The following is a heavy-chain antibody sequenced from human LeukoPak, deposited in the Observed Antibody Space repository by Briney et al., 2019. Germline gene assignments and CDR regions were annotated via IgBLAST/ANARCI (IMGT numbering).Heavy chain of an antibody. V-gene: IGHV1-3*03. CDR2: INAGNGNT. Sequence: ASVKVSCKASGYTFTSYAMHWVRQAPGQRLEWMGWINAGNGNTKYSQEFQGRGTITRDTSASTAFMELRSLRSEDMAVYYCARGGIYCSGGSCYNNWFDPWGQGTLVTVSS. CDR1: GYTFTSYA. J-gene: IGHJ5*02. D-gene: IGHD2-15*01. CDR3: ARGGIYCSGGSCYNNWFDP.